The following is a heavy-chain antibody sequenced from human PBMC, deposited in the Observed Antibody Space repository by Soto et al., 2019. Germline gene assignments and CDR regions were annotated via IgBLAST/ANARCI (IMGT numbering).Heavy chain of an antibody. CDR2: IYPGDSGS. CDR1: GYNFPNFW. V-gene: IGHV5-51*01. CDR3: ASPSEVEYYKGLDL. J-gene: IGHJ6*04. Sequence: GDSLKISCKGSGYNFPNFWIAWVRQTSGKGLEWMGIIYPGDSGSKYSPSFQGQVTFSADKSVSTAYLQWSSLEASDTAIYYCASPSEVEYYKGLDLWGKGTTCTV. D-gene: IGHD3-10*01.